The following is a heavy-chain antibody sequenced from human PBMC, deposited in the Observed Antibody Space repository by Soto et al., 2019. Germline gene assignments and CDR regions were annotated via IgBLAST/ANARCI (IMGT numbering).Heavy chain of an antibody. D-gene: IGHD2-2*01. CDR3: ARGYCSSTSCYVGWFDP. CDR2: INHSGST. CDR1: GGSFSGYY. J-gene: IGHJ5*02. Sequence: SETLSLTCAVYGGSFSGYYWSWIRQPPGKGLEWIGEINHSGSTNYNPSLKSRVTISVDTSKNQFSLKLSSVTAADTAVYYCARGYCSSTSCYVGWFDPWGQGTLLTVSS. V-gene: IGHV4-34*01.